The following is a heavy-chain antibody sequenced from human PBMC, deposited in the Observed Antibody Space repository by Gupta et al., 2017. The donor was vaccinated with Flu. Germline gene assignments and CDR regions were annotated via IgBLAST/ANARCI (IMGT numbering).Heavy chain of an antibody. Sequence: GKGLEWIGYIYYSGSTNQNPSLKSRVTISIDTSKNQFSLKLSSVTAADTAVYYCARHYGGHTSPSRGFYFDYWGQGTLVTVSS. D-gene: IGHD2-2*01. V-gene: IGHV4-59*08. CDR2: IYYSGST. J-gene: IGHJ4*02. CDR3: ARHYGGHTSPSRGFYFDY.